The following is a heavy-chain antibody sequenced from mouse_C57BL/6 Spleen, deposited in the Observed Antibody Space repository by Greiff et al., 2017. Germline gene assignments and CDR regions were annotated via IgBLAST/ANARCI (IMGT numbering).Heavy chain of an antibody. J-gene: IGHJ4*01. D-gene: IGHD2-1*01. V-gene: IGHV3-6*01. CDR3: ARGNGNFPMDY. CDR2: ISYDGSN. CDR1: GYSITSGYY. Sequence: EVQLQESGPGLVKPSQSLSLTCSVTGYSITSGYYWNWIRQFPGNKLEWMGYISYDGSNNYNPSLKNRISITRDTSKNQFFLKLNSVTTEDTATYYCARGNGNFPMDYWGQGTSVTVSS.